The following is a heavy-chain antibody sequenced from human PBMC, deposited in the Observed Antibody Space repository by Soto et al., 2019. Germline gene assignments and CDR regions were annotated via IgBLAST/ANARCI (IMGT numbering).Heavy chain of an antibody. CDR1: GFTFSSYA. Sequence: EVQLLESGGGLVQPGGSLRLSCAASGFTFSSYAMSWVRQAPGKGLEWVSAISGSGGSTYYADSVKGRFTISRDNSKNTLYLQMNSLRAKDTAVYYCAKAQVGANPYYYYGMDVWGQGTTVTVSS. D-gene: IGHD1-26*01. V-gene: IGHV3-23*01. CDR2: ISGSGGST. J-gene: IGHJ6*02. CDR3: AKAQVGANPYYYYGMDV.